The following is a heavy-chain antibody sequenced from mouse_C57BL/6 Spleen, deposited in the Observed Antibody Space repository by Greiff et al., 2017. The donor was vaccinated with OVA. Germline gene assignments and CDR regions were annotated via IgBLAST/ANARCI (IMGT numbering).Heavy chain of an antibody. CDR2: IDPANGDT. D-gene: IGHD2-1*01. CDR3: TDYYGNGGYFDY. V-gene: IGHV14-4*01. CDR1: GFNIKDDY. Sequence: VQLQQSGAELVRPGASVKLSCTASGFNIKDDYMHWVKQRPEQGLEWIGWIDPANGDTEYASKFQGKATITADTSSNTAYLQLSSLTSEDTAVYYCTDYYGNGGYFDYWGQGTTLTVSS. J-gene: IGHJ2*01.